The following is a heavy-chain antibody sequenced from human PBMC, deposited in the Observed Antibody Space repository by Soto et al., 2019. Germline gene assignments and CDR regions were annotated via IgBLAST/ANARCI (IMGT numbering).Heavy chain of an antibody. D-gene: IGHD3-16*02. CDR1: GFTFSSYW. V-gene: IGHV3-7*01. CDR3: ARDGYDYIWGSYRQPYFAC. CDR2: IKQDGSEK. J-gene: IGHJ4*02. Sequence: EVQLVESGGGLVQPGGSLRLSCAASGFTFSSYWMSWVRQAPGKGLEWVANIKQDGSEKYYVDSVKGRFTISRDNAKNSLYLQMNSLRAEDTAVYYCARDGYDYIWGSYRQPYFACWGQGTLVTVSS.